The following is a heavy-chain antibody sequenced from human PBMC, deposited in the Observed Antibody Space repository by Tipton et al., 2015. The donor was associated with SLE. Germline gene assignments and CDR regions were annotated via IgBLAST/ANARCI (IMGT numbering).Heavy chain of an antibody. V-gene: IGHV3-23*01. Sequence: GSLRLSCAASGFTFSTYSMSWVRQAPGKGLEWVSAISGSGGNTQYADTVKGRFTISRDNSKNTLYLQMNSLRAEDTAVYYCAKAEVYTKGVPSVIDYWGQGTLVTVSS. J-gene: IGHJ4*02. CDR3: AKAEVYTKGVPSVIDY. CDR1: GFTFSTYS. CDR2: ISGSGGNT. D-gene: IGHD3-10*01.